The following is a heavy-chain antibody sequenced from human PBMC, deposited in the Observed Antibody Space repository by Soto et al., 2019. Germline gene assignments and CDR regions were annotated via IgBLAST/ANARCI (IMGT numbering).Heavy chain of an antibody. CDR2: ISGSGGST. V-gene: IGHV3-23*01. J-gene: IGHJ5*02. Sequence: PGGSLRLSCAASVFIFSGSTMHWVRQASGKGLEWVSAISGSGGSTYYADSVKGRFTISRDNSKNTLYLQMNSLRAEDTAVYYCAKAGAAAGTFWFDPWGQGTLVTVSS. D-gene: IGHD6-13*01. CDR1: VFIFSGST. CDR3: AKAGAAAGTFWFDP.